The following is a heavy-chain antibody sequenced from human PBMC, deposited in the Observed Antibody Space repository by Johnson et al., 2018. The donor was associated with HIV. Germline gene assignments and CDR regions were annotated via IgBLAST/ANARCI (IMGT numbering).Heavy chain of an antibody. CDR1: GFTFSSYW. V-gene: IGHV3-33*08. CDR3: AKTEDRGYRMETGAFDI. J-gene: IGHJ3*02. D-gene: IGHD5-18*01. CDR2: IWYDGSNK. Sequence: QVQLVESGGGLVQPGGSLRLSCAASGFTFSSYWMSWVRQAPGKGLEWVAVIWYDGSNKYYADSVKGRFTISRDNSKNTLYLQMNSLRAEDTAVYYCAKTEDRGYRMETGAFDIWGQGTMVTVSS.